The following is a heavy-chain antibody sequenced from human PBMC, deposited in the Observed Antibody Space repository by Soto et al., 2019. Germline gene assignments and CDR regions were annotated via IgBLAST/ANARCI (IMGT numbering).Heavy chain of an antibody. CDR2: ISWNSGSI. Sequence: PGGSLRLSCAASGFTFDDYAMHWVRQAPGKGLEWVSGISWNSGSIGYADSVKGRFTISRDNAKNSLYLQMNSLRAEDTALYYCARAAAGTLIDYWGQGTLVTVSS. D-gene: IGHD6-13*01. V-gene: IGHV3-9*01. CDR1: GFTFDDYA. J-gene: IGHJ4*02. CDR3: ARAAAGTLIDY.